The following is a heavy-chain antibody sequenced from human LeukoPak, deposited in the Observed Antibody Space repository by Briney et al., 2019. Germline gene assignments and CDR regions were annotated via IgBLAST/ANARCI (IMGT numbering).Heavy chain of an antibody. D-gene: IGHD3-16*01. CDR3: TTSIELWYYFDY. V-gene: IGHV3-15*01. CDR2: IKSKTDGGTT. CDR1: GFTFSNAW. J-gene: IGHJ4*02. Sequence: GGSLRLSCAASGFTFSNAWMSWVRQAPGKGLEWVGRIKSKTDGGTTDYAAPVKGRFTISRDDSKNTLYLQMNSLKTEDTAVYYCTTSIELWYYFDYWGQGTLLTVSS.